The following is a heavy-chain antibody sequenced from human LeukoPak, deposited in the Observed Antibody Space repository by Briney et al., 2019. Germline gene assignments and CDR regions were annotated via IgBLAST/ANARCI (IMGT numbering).Heavy chain of an antibody. CDR2: ISYDGSNK. D-gene: IGHD4-17*01. V-gene: IGHV3-30*18. CDR3: AKVHYGDYSYFDY. J-gene: IGHJ4*02. Sequence: GRSLRLPCAASGFTFSSYGMHWVRQAPGKGLEWVAVISYDGSNKYYADSVKGRFTISRDNSKNTLYLQMNSLRAEDTAVYYCAKVHYGDYSYFDYWGQGTLVTVSS. CDR1: GFTFSSYG.